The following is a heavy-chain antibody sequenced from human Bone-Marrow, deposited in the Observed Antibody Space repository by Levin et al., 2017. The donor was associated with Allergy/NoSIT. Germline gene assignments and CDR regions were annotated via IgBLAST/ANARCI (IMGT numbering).Heavy chain of an antibody. CDR1: GDTFISYD. Sequence: SVKVSCKPSGDTFISYDISWVRQAPGQGLEWMGGIIPMLGGANYAQKFQGRVTISADEPTRTVYMELSSLTAGDTAVYYWARDHRELGGGRDGMDVWGQGTTVTV. V-gene: IGHV1-69*10. D-gene: IGHD1-7*01. J-gene: IGHJ6*02. CDR3: ARDHRELGGGRDGMDV. CDR2: IIPMLGGA.